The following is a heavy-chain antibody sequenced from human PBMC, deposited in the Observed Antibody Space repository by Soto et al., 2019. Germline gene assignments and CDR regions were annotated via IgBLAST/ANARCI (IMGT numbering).Heavy chain of an antibody. CDR3: AREPPNNYYFDY. CDR2: IYYSGST. Sequence: PSETLSLTCTVSGGSISSYYWSWIRQPPGKGLEWIGYIYYSGSTNYNPSLKSRVTISVDTSKNQFSLKLSSVTAADTAVYYCAREPPNNYYFDYWGQGTLVTV. CDR1: GGSISSYY. J-gene: IGHJ4*02. D-gene: IGHD2-8*01. V-gene: IGHV4-59*01.